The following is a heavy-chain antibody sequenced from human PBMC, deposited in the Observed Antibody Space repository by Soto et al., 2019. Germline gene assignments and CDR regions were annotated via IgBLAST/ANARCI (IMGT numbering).Heavy chain of an antibody. CDR2: IYYSENT. D-gene: IGHD3-9*01. CDR1: GGSISSSSNH. V-gene: IGHV4-39*01. J-gene: IGHJ5*02. CDR3: ARVGPLTGYGAPNWFDP. Sequence: PSETLSLTCTVSGGSISSSSNHWGWIRQPPGKGLEWIGNIYYSENTYYNPSLKSRVTISVDTSKNQFSLKLSSVTAADTAVYYCARVGPLTGYGAPNWFDPWGQGTLVTVSS.